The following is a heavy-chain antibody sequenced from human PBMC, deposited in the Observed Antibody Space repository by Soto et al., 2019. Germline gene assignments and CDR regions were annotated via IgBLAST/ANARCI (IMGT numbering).Heavy chain of an antibody. CDR1: GFTFSSYA. J-gene: IGHJ5*02. CDR3: ARDAQGPDFSGWFDP. V-gene: IGHV3-21*01. D-gene: IGHD3-3*01. Sequence: GGSLRLSCAASGFTFSSYAMSWVRQAPGKGLEWVSSISSSSSYIYYADSVKGRFTISRDNAKNSLYLQMNSLRAEDTAVYYCARDAQGPDFSGWFDPWGQGTLVTVSS. CDR2: ISSSSSYI.